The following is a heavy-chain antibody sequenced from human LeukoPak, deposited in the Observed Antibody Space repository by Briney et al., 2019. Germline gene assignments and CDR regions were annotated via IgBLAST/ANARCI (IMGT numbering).Heavy chain of an antibody. CDR3: AKSGYNRFDY. CDR2: INSDGINT. D-gene: IGHD5-24*01. Sequence: GGSLRLSCAASGFTFSNYWMHWVRQAPGKGLVWVSRINSDGINTSYADSVKGRFTISRDNAKNTLNLQMNSLIAEDTAVYYCAKSGYNRFDYWGQGTRVTVSS. CDR1: GFTFSNYW. V-gene: IGHV3-74*01. J-gene: IGHJ4*02.